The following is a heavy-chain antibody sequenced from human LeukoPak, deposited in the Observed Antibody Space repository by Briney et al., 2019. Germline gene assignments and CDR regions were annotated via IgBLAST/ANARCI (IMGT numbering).Heavy chain of an antibody. CDR3: ARDSKQQITIFGVDLDAFDI. V-gene: IGHV3-48*03. J-gene: IGHJ3*02. CDR1: GFTFSSYE. Sequence: GGSLRLSCAASGFTFSSYEMNWVRQAPGKGLEWVSYISSSGSTIYYADSVKGRFTISRDNAKNSLYLQMNSLRAEDTAVYYCARDSKQQITIFGVDLDAFDIWGQGTMVTVSS. D-gene: IGHD3-3*01. CDR2: ISSSGSTI.